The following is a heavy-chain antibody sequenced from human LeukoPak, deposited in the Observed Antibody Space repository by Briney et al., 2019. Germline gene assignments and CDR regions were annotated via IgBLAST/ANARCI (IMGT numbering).Heavy chain of an antibody. CDR1: GGTFSSYA. J-gene: IGHJ6*03. CDR2: IIPIFDTA. CDR3: ATPRAAASYNYYYYYMDV. D-gene: IGHD6-13*01. V-gene: IGHV1-69*01. Sequence: VASVKVSCKASGGTFSSYAISWVRQAPGQGLEWMGGIIPIFDTANYAQKFQGRVTITADESTSTAYMELSSLRSEDTAVYYCATPRAAASYNYYYYYMDVWGKGTTVTVSS.